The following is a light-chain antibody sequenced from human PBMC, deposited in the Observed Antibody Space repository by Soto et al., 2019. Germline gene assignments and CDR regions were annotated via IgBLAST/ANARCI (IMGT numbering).Light chain of an antibody. CDR3: SSKSSGSTPML. CDR1: SSDVGGYRF. Sequence: QSALTQPASVSGSPGQSITISCTGTSSDVGGYRFVSWYQHHPGEAPKLIIYEVSNRPSGVSSRFSGSKSGNTASLTISGLQAEDESLYYCSSKSSGSTPMLFGGGTKVT. V-gene: IGLV2-14*01. J-gene: IGLJ3*02. CDR2: EVS.